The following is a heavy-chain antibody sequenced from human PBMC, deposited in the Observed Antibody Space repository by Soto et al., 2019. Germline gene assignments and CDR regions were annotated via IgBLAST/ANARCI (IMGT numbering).Heavy chain of an antibody. CDR2: IWYDGSNK. J-gene: IGHJ6*02. CDR3: ARHLGSSSWYYGRDV. CDR1: GFTFSSYG. V-gene: IGHV3-33*01. D-gene: IGHD6-13*01. Sequence: QVQLVESGGGVVQPGRSLRLSCAASGFTFSSYGMHWVRQAPGKGLEWVAVIWYDGSNKYYADSVKGRFTISVDNSNNTVYLQMNSLRAEDTAVYYCARHLGSSSWYYGRDVWGQGTTLTVSS.